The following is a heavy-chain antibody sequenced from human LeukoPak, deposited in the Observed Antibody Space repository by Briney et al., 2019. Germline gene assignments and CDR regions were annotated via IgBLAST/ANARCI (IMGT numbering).Heavy chain of an antibody. CDR2: IYYSGST. CDR1: GGSISSYY. CDR3: ARWTVPDAFDI. V-gene: IGHV4-59*08. J-gene: IGHJ3*02. Sequence: SETLSLTCTVSGGSISSYYWSWIRQPPGKGLEWIGYIYYSGSTNYNPSLKSRVTISVDTSKNQFSLKLSSVTAADTAVYYCARWTVPDAFDIWGQGTMVTVSS. D-gene: IGHD3/OR15-3a*01.